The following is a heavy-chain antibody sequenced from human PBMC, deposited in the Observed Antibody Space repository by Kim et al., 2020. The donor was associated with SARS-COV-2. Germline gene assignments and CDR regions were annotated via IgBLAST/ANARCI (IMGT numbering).Heavy chain of an antibody. CDR3: ARGAGYNSPRGIFDY. V-gene: IGHV3-30-3*01. D-gene: IGHD6-13*01. CDR2: ISYDGSNK. Sequence: GGSLRLSCAASGFTFSSYAMHWVRQAPGKGLEWVAVISYDGSNKYYADSVKGRFTISRDNSKNTLYLQMNSLRAEDTAVYYCARGAGYNSPRGIFDYWG. CDR1: GFTFSSYA. J-gene: IGHJ4*01.